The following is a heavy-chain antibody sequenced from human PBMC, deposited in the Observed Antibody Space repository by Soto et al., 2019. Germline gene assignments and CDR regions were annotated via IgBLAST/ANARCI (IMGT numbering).Heavy chain of an antibody. J-gene: IGHJ4*02. Sequence: SVKVSCKASGGTFSSYAISWVRQAPGQGLEWMGGIIPIFGTANYAQKFQGRVTITADKSTSTAYMELSSLRSEDTAVYYCARGTEQYIVAKILDYWGQGTLVTVSS. D-gene: IGHD5-12*01. V-gene: IGHV1-69*06. CDR2: IIPIFGTA. CDR3: ARGTEQYIVAKILDY. CDR1: GGTFSSYA.